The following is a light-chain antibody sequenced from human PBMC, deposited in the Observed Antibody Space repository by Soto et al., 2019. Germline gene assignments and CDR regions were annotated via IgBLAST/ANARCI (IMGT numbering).Light chain of an antibody. Sequence: DIQMTQSPSSLSASVGDRVTITCRATQSISNSLNWYQHKPGEAPKLLMYAACTLQSGVPSRFSCGVSGTDFTLTISSLQPEDFATYFCQQSHSIPFTFGPGTKVDIE. V-gene: IGKV1-39*01. CDR3: QQSHSIPFT. J-gene: IGKJ3*01. CDR1: QSISNS. CDR2: AAC.